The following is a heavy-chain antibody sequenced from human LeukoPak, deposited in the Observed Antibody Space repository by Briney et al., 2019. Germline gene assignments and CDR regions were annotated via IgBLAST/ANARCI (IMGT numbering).Heavy chain of an antibody. CDR3: ARALSGSLYSYYYYMDV. Sequence: PSETLSLTCAVYGGSFSGYYWSWIRQPPGKGLEWIGEINHSGSTNYNPSLKSRVTISVDTSKNQFSLKLSSVTAADTAVHYCARALSGSLYSYYYYMDVWGKGTTVTISS. CDR2: INHSGST. J-gene: IGHJ6*03. V-gene: IGHV4-34*01. D-gene: IGHD1-26*01. CDR1: GGSFSGYY.